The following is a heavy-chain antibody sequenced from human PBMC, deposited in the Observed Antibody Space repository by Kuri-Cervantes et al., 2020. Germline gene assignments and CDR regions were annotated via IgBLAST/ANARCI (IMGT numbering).Heavy chain of an antibody. CDR3: AKSLYDSSSYFFPFAFDI. Sequence: GGSLRLSCAASGFTFSNAWMSWVRQAPGKGLEWVGRIKSKTDGGTTDYAAPVKGRFTISRDDSKNTLYLQMNSLRAEDTAVYYCAKSLYDSSSYFFPFAFDIWGQGTMVTVSS. V-gene: IGHV3-15*01. CDR1: GFTFSNAW. D-gene: IGHD3-22*01. CDR2: IKSKTDGGTT. J-gene: IGHJ3*02.